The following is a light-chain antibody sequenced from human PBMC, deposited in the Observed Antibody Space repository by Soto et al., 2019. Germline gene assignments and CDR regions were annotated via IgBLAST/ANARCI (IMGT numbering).Light chain of an antibody. CDR3: QQYNKWPPIT. J-gene: IGKJ5*01. CDR1: QSVSSD. Sequence: IVLTQSPATLSVSPGERATLSCRASQSVSSDLAWYQQKPGQAPRLLIFDASTRATGIAARFSGSGSGTEFTLTISSLQSGDFAVYYCQQYNKWPPITFGQGTRLEI. V-gene: IGKV3-15*01. CDR2: DAS.